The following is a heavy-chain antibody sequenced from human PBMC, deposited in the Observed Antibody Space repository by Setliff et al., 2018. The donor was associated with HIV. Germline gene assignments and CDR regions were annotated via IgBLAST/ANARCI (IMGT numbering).Heavy chain of an antibody. V-gene: IGHV4-31*03. CDR2: IYNTGST. CDR3: ARGGLGVVGAIDY. Sequence: LSLTCTVTGGSISSGGFYWTWIRQHPGKGLEWIGYIYNTGSTYHSPSLESRVTISIDTSKNQFSLNLSSVTAADTAVYYCARGGLGVVGAIDYWSQGTLVTVSS. J-gene: IGHJ4*02. CDR1: GGSISSGGFY. D-gene: IGHD2-15*01.